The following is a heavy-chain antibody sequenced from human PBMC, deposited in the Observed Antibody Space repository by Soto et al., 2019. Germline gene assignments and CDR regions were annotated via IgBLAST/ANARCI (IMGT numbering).Heavy chain of an antibody. CDR2: MNPNSGNT. V-gene: IGHV1-8*01. D-gene: IGHD6-13*01. J-gene: IGHJ6*02. CDR3: ARGLSSGYKNYYGMDV. Sequence: QVQLVQSGAEVKKPGASVKVSCKASGYTFTSYDINWVRQATGQGLEWMGWMNPNSGNTGYAQKFQGRVTMTRNTSKSTAYMELSSVRSEDTAVYYCARGLSSGYKNYYGMDVWGQGTTVTVSS. CDR1: GYTFTSYD.